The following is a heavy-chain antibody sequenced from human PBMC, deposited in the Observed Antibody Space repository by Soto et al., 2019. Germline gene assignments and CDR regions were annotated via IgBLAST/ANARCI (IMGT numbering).Heavy chain of an antibody. Sequence: PSETLSLTCTASGGSISSYYWSWIRQPPGKGLEWIGYIYYSGSTIYNPSLKSRVTISVDTSKNQFSLKLISVTAADTAVYYCARARYDSSGYYYFDYWGQGTLVTVSS. J-gene: IGHJ4*02. CDR1: GGSISSYY. CDR2: IYYSGST. V-gene: IGHV4-59*01. CDR3: ARARYDSSGYYYFDY. D-gene: IGHD3-22*01.